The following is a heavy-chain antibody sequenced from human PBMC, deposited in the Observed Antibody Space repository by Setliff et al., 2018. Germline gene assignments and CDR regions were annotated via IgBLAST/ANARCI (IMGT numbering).Heavy chain of an antibody. V-gene: IGHV4-38-2*01. Sequence: SETLSLTCAVSGYSISSGYYWGWIRQPPGKGLEWIGSIYHSGSTYYNPSLKSRVTISVDTFKNQFSLKLSSVTAADTAVYYCARQPEGGYYDSSGYYGMAPYYFDYWGQERWSPSPQ. D-gene: IGHD3-22*01. J-gene: IGHJ4*01. CDR3: ARQPEGGYYDSSGYYGMAPYYFDY. CDR1: GYSISSGYY. CDR2: IYHSGST.